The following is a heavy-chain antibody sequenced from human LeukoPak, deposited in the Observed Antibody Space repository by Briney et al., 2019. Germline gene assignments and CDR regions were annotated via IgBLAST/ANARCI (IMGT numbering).Heavy chain of an antibody. CDR3: TRESTVAGTARYLDY. V-gene: IGHV4-4*07. CDR2: IYTSGST. Sequence: SETLSLTCTVSGGSISSYYWSWIRQPAGKGLEWIGRIYTSGSTNYSPSLKSRVTMSVDTSKNEFSLKLNSVTAADTAVYYCTRESTVAGTARYLDYWGQGTLVTISS. CDR1: GGSISSYY. D-gene: IGHD6-13*01. J-gene: IGHJ4*02.